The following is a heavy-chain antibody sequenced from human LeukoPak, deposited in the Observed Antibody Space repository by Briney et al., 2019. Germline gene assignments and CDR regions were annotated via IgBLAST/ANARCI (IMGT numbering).Heavy chain of an antibody. Sequence: SETLSLTCVVNGGSFSGSYWSWIRQPPGKGLEWIGESNDSGSTKYNSSLKSRVTILVDTSKKQFSLTLSSVTAADTAVYYCARVRVWFGHNWIDPWGRGTLVTVSS. CDR3: ARVRVWFGHNWIDP. CDR1: GGSFSGSY. CDR2: SNDSGST. V-gene: IGHV4-34*01. J-gene: IGHJ5*02. D-gene: IGHD3-10*01.